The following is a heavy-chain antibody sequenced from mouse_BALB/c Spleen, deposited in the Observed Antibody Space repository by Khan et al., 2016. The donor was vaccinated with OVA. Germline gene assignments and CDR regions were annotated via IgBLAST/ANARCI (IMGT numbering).Heavy chain of an antibody. CDR2: INPNNGYT. CDR3: VRDGAYYGNDGWFAY. D-gene: IGHD2-14*01. V-gene: IGHV1-4*01. J-gene: IGHJ3*01. Sequence: QVQLKQSGAELARPGASVKMSCKASGYTFTSYTIHWIKLRPGQGLEWIGYINPNNGYTNYNQKFKDKATLTADKSSTTAYMQLNSLTSDDSAVYNCVRDGAYYGNDGWFAYWGLGTLVTVSA. CDR1: GYTFTSYT.